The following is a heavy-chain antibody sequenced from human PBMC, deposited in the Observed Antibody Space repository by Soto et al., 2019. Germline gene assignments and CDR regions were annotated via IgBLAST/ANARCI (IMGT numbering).Heavy chain of an antibody. D-gene: IGHD3-3*01. CDR3: ARGLNYDCWSGYYTATNYYYGMDV. V-gene: IGHV1-18*04. Sequence: QVQLVQSGAEVKKPGASVKVSCKASGYTFTSYGISWVRQAPGKGLEWMAWISAYTGNTNYAQKLQGRVTMTTDTSMSSAYMELRSLRSDDTAVYYCARGLNYDCWSGYYTATNYYYGMDVWGQGTKVTVSS. CDR1: GYTFTSYG. J-gene: IGHJ6*02. CDR2: ISAYTGNT.